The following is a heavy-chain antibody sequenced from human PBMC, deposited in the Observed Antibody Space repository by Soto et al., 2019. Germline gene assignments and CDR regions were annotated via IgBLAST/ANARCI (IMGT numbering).Heavy chain of an antibody. CDR1: GFTFGDYA. CDR2: IRSKAYGGTT. V-gene: IGHV3-49*03. Sequence: GGSLRLSCTASGFTFGDYAMSWFRQAPGKGLEWVGFIRSKAYGGTTEYAASVKGRFTISRDDSKSIAYLQMNSLKTEDTAVYYCTREQIFGVVDEPNFDYWGQGTLVTVSS. CDR3: TREQIFGVVDEPNFDY. J-gene: IGHJ4*02. D-gene: IGHD3-3*01.